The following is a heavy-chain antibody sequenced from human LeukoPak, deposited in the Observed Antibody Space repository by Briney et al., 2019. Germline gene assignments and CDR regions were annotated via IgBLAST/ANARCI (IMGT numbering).Heavy chain of an antibody. D-gene: IGHD3-3*01. J-gene: IGHJ4*02. V-gene: IGHV3-30*03. CDR1: AFTFRNYA. CDR2: IASDGNDK. CDR3: ARGSSTNDFWSGPPDY. Sequence: GGSLRLSCAASAFTFRNYAMHWLRRAPGKGLEWVAVIASDGNDKHLADSVKGRFTISRDNSKNTLSLQMNSLRAEDTAVYYCARGSSTNDFWSGPPDYWGQGTLVTVSS.